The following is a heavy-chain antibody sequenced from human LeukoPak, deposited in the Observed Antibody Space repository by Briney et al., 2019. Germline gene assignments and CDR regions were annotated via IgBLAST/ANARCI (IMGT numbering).Heavy chain of an antibody. V-gene: IGHV4-61*02. CDR2: IYTTGST. D-gene: IGHD3-22*01. Sequence: SQTLSLTCTVSGVSISSGSYNWVWIRQPAGKGLEWIGRIYTTGSTNYNPSFKSRVTISVDTSKNQFSLKLSSVTAADTAVYYCAREGYYDRSGYREYWGQGTLVTVSS. CDR1: GVSISSGSYN. J-gene: IGHJ4*02. CDR3: AREGYYDRSGYREY.